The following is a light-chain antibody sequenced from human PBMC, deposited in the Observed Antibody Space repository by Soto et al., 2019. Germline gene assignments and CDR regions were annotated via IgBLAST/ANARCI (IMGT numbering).Light chain of an antibody. J-gene: IGKJ4*01. CDR1: QNVSSSY. CDR3: QQRSIWPLT. CDR2: GAS. Sequence: EIVMTQSPATLSVSPGERATLSCRASQNVSSSYLAWYQQKPGQAPRLLIYGASSRATGIPDRFSGSGSGTDFTLTISNLEPEDSAVYYCQQRSIWPLTFGGGTKVDI. V-gene: IGKV3D-20*02.